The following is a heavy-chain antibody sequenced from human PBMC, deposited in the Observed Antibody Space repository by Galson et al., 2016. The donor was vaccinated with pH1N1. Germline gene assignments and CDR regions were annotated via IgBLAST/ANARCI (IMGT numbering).Heavy chain of an antibody. Sequence: SLRLSCADSGFTFSSYWMSWARQAPGKGLEWVANIKQDGSEKYYVDSVKGRFTISRDNAKNSLYLQMNSLRAEDTAVYYCAREMRFGELGVWFDPWGQGTLVTVSS. V-gene: IGHV3-7*01. CDR2: IKQDGSEK. J-gene: IGHJ5*02. CDR1: GFTFSSYW. D-gene: IGHD3-10*01. CDR3: AREMRFGELGVWFDP.